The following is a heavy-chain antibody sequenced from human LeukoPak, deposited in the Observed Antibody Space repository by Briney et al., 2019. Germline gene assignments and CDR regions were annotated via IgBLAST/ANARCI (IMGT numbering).Heavy chain of an antibody. D-gene: IGHD3-22*01. CDR2: VSAYNGNT. CDR1: GYTFTSYG. V-gene: IGHV1-18*01. J-gene: IGHJ3*02. CDR3: ARDGSLGYYYDSSGYDDAFDI. Sequence: ASVKVSCKASGYTFTSYGISWVRQAPGQGLEWMGWVSAYNGNTNYAQKLQGRVTMTTDTSTSTAYMELRSLRSDDTAVYYCARDGSLGYYYDSSGYDDAFDIWGQGTMVTVSS.